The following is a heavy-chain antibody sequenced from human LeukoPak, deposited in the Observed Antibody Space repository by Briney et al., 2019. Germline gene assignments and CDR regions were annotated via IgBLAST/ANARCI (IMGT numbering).Heavy chain of an antibody. Sequence: ASVKVSCKASGYSFTDYFLHCVRQAPGQGLEWMGWINPKSGATNYAQKFRGRVTMTSDTSINTAYVDLTGLTSDDTAVYYCARDLGPVAGSLGFWGQGTLVTVS. CDR3: ARDLGPVAGSLGF. D-gene: IGHD3-16*01. V-gene: IGHV1-2*02. J-gene: IGHJ4*02. CDR1: GYSFTDYF. CDR2: INPKSGAT.